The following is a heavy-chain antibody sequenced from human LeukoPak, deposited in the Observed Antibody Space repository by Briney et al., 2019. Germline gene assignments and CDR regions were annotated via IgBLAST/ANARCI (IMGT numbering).Heavy chain of an antibody. CDR2: IYYSGSS. CDR3: ARQFWGGASYRFDY. Sequence: SETLSLTCTVSGGSISSSPHYWGWIRQPPGTGLEWIGSIYYSGSSYYIPSLESRVIVSVDTSKNQFSLRLSSLTVADTAVYYCARQFWGGASYRFDYWGQGALVTVSS. V-gene: IGHV4-39*01. D-gene: IGHD1-26*01. J-gene: IGHJ4*02. CDR1: GGSISSSPHY.